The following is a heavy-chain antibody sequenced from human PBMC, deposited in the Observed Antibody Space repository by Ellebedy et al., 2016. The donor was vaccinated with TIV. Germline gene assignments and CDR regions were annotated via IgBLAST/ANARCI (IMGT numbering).Heavy chain of an antibody. J-gene: IGHJ4*02. CDR1: GFTFSTYP. CDR3: AKDGGYSYGYRDY. CDR2: ISGSGDAT. V-gene: IGHV3-23*01. Sequence: GGSLRLSCEASGFTFSTYPMSWVRQAPGKGLEWVSIISGSGDATNYADSVQGRFTISRDNAKKSLYLQMNSLRAEDTAVYYCAKDGGYSYGYRDYWGQGTLVTVSS. D-gene: IGHD5-18*01.